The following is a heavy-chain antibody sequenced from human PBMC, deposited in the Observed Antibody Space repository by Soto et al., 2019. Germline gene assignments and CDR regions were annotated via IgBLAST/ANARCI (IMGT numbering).Heavy chain of an antibody. CDR1: GFTFSSYA. D-gene: IGHD3-22*01. CDR3: AKVSYYYDSSGYIY. CDR2: ISGSGGST. Sequence: PGGSLRLSCAASGFTFSSYAMSWVRQAPGKGLEWVSAISGSGGSTYYADSVKGRFTISRDNSKNTLYLQMNSLRAEDTAVYYCAKVSYYYDSSGYIYWGQGTLVTVSS. V-gene: IGHV3-23*01. J-gene: IGHJ4*02.